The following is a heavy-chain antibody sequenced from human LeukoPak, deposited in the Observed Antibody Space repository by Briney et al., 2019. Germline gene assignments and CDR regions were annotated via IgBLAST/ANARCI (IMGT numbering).Heavy chain of an antibody. Sequence: GGSVRLPCAASGFIFSDYYKRWIPQAPGRALEWVSYTSSSCSTIYYADSVKRRFTISRDNAKNSLYLQMNSPRAEDTAVYYCARERIVGATEEFDYWGQGTLVTVSS. J-gene: IGHJ4*02. CDR1: GFIFSDYY. CDR3: ARERIVGATEEFDY. D-gene: IGHD1-26*01. V-gene: IGHV3-11*01. CDR2: TSSSCSTI.